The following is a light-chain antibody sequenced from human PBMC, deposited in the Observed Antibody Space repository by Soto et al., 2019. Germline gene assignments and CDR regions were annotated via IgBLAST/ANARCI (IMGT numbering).Light chain of an antibody. V-gene: IGLV2-8*01. Sequence: QSVLTQPPSASGSPGQSVTISCTGTSSDVGGYNYVSWYQQHPGKAPKLMIYEVTKRPSGVPDRFSGSKSGNTASLTVSGLQAEDEADYYSSSHAGSIHVVFGGGTKLTVL. CDR3: SSHAGSIHVV. CDR1: SSDVGGYNY. J-gene: IGLJ2*01. CDR2: EVT.